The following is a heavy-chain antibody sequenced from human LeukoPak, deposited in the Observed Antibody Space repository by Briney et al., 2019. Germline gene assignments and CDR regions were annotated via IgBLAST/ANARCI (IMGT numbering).Heavy chain of an antibody. J-gene: IGHJ6*02. CDR3: ARDRLYYGSGRSRRFDMDV. D-gene: IGHD3-10*01. Sequence: ASVKVSCKASGYTFTGYYMHWVRQAPGQGLEWMGWINPNSGGTNYAQKFQGWVTMTRDTSISTAYMELSRLRSDDTAVYYCARDRLYYGSGRSRRFDMDVWGQGTTVTVSS. CDR1: GYTFTGYY. V-gene: IGHV1-2*04. CDR2: INPNSGGT.